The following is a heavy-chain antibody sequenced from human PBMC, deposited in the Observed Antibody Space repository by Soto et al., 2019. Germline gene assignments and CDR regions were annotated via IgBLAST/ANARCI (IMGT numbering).Heavy chain of an antibody. J-gene: IGHJ3*02. D-gene: IGHD6-13*01. CDR1: GGSISSTNW. CDR2: IYHSGST. CDR3: TKSPSSSWYGGGAFDI. Sequence: QVQLQESGPGLVKPSGTLSLTCAVSGGSISSTNWWSWVRQPPGKGLEWIGEIYHSGSTNYNPSLKSRVTISVDKSENQFSLKLTSVTAADTAVYYCTKSPSSSWYGGGAFDIWGQGTMVTVSS. V-gene: IGHV4-4*02.